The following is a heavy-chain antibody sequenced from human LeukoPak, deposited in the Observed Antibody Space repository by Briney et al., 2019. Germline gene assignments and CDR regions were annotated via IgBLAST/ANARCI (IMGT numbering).Heavy chain of an antibody. V-gene: IGHV1-69*05. CDR2: IIPIFGTA. J-gene: IGHJ4*02. CDR3: ASSILGAYYFDY. CDR1: GGTFSSYA. Sequence: SVKISCKASGGTFSSYAIIWVRQAPGQGLEWMGGIIPIFGTANYAQKFQGRVTITTDESTSTAYMELSSLRSEDTAVYYCASSILGAYYFDYWGQGTLVTVSS.